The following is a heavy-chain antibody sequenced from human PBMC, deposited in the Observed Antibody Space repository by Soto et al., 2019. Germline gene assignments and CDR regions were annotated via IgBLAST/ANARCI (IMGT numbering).Heavy chain of an antibody. CDR2: IYHGGTT. CDR1: GSSNSSGSY. J-gene: IGHJ4*01. CDR3: ARAHVMVVDGRNFDY. Sequence: SEPLSTTCTVSGSSNSSGSYCGWIRHPPGKGPEWIASIYHGGTTFYNPPLKSRITISVDTSHNQFSLNLRSVTAADTAVYYGARAHVMVVDGRNFDYWG. D-gene: IGHD6-19*01. V-gene: IGHV4-38-2*02.